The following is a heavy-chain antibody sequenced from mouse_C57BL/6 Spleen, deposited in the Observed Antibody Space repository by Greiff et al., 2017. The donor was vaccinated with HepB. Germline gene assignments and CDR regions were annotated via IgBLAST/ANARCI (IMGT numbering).Heavy chain of an antibody. D-gene: IGHD1-1*01. CDR3: TRDYYGSSPFAY. CDR2: IDPETGGT. V-gene: IGHV1-15*01. CDR1: GYTFTDYE. J-gene: IGHJ3*01. Sequence: QVQLQQSGAELVRPGASVTLSCKASGYTFTDYEMHWVKQTPVHGLEWIGAIDPETGGTAYNQKFKGKAILTAYKSSSTAYMELRSLTSEDSSVYYCTRDYYGSSPFAYWGQGTLVTVSA.